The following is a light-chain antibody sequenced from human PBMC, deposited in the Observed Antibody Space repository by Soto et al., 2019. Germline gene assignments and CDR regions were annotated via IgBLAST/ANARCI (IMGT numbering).Light chain of an antibody. CDR3: QQYNKWPLT. J-gene: IGKJ4*01. V-gene: IGKV3D-15*01. CDR1: ENVRTF. Sequence: EFVLKQSPATLSLSKGERATLSCRASENVRTFVDWYQQKPGQAPRLLIHGASNRATGIPDRFSGSGSGTEFTLTISGLQSEDFAVYYCQQYNKWPLTFGGGTNVDI. CDR2: GAS.